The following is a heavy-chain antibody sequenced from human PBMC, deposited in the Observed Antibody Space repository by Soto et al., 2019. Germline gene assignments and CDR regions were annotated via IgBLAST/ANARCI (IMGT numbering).Heavy chain of an antibody. J-gene: IGHJ4*02. CDR2: IDPSDSYT. V-gene: IGHV5-10-1*01. Sequence: GESLKISCKGSGYSFTSYWISWVRQMPGKGLEWMGRIDPSDSYTNYSPSFQGHVTISADKSISTAYLQWSSLKASDTAMYYCARHSVHLHYGSAYFDYWGQGTLVTVSS. CDR3: ARHSVHLHYGSAYFDY. CDR1: GYSFTSYW. D-gene: IGHD3-10*01.